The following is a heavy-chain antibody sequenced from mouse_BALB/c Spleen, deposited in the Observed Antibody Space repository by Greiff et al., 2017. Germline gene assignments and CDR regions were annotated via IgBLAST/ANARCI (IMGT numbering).Heavy chain of an antibody. D-gene: IGHD2-4*01. CDR1: GYSITSDYA. V-gene: IGHV3-2*02. Sequence: DVKLQESGPGLVKPSQSLSLTCTVTGYSITSDYAWNWIRQFPGNKLEWMGYISYSGSTSYNPSLKSRISITRDTSKNQFFLQLNSVTTEDTATYYCARSPMITYYFDYWGQGTTLTVSS. J-gene: IGHJ2*01. CDR2: ISYSGST. CDR3: ARSPMITYYFDY.